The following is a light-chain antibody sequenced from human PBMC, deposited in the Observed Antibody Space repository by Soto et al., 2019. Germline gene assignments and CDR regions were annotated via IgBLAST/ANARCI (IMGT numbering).Light chain of an antibody. V-gene: IGKV4-1*01. CDR1: QSVLYSSNNKNY. Sequence: DIVMTQSPDSLAVSMDERATINCKSSQSVLYSSNNKNYLAWYQQKPGQPPKLLIYWASTREAGVPDRFSGSGSGTDFTLTISSLQAEDVAVYYCQQYYNTPQTFGQGTKLEI. J-gene: IGKJ2*01. CDR2: WAS. CDR3: QQYYNTPQT.